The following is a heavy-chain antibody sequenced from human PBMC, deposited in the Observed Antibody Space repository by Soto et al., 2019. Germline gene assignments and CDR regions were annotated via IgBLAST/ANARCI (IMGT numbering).Heavy chain of an antibody. D-gene: IGHD6-19*01. V-gene: IGHV4-59*01. CDR1: GGSISSYY. CDR3: ARDYHSGGAFDI. CDR2: SYYRGST. Sequence: QVQLQESGPGLVKPSETLSLTCTVSGGSISSYYWSWIRQPPGKGLEWIGYSYYRGSTNYNPSLKSRVTISVDTSKNQFSLKLSSVTAADTAVYYCARDYHSGGAFDIWGQGTMVTVSS. J-gene: IGHJ3*02.